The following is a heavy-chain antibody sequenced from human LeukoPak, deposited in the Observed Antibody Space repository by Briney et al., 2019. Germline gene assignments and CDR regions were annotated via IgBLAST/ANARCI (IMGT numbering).Heavy chain of an antibody. CDR1: GYTFTGYY. V-gene: IGHV1-2*02. Sequence: GASVKVSCKASGYTFTGYYMHWVRQAPGQGLEWMGWINPNSGGTKYAQKFQGRVTMTRDTSISTAYMELTSLRSDDTAVYYCARDMLPRTTVTTPGDYWGQGTLVTVSS. D-gene: IGHD4-17*01. J-gene: IGHJ4*02. CDR3: ARDMLPRTTVTTPGDY. CDR2: INPNSGGT.